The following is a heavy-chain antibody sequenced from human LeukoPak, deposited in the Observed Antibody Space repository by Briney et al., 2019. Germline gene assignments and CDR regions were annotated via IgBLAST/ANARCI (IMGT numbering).Heavy chain of an antibody. CDR3: AKGGIRGTYYFDS. D-gene: IGHD1-26*01. Sequence: PGGSLRLSCAASGFIFNSHGMHWVRQAPGKGLEWVTFIRYDGSNKYYADSVKGRFTISRDNSKNTLYLQMNSLRPEDTAVYYCAKGGIRGTYYFDSWGQGTLVTVSS. CDR2: IRYDGSNK. J-gene: IGHJ4*02. V-gene: IGHV3-30*02. CDR1: GFIFNSHG.